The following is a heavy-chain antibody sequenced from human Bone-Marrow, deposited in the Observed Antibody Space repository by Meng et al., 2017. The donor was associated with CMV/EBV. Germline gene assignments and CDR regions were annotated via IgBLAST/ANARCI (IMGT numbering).Heavy chain of an antibody. CDR1: GGSISSYY. CDR3: ASGGWYSDWYFDL. Sequence: GSLRLSCTVSGGSISSYYWSWIRQPPGKGLEWMGYIYYSGSTNYNPSLKSRVTISVDTSKNQFSRKPSSVTAADTAVYYCASGGWYSDWYFDLWGRGTRVTGFS. V-gene: IGHV4-59*01. CDR2: IYYSGST. J-gene: IGHJ2*01. D-gene: IGHD6-19*01.